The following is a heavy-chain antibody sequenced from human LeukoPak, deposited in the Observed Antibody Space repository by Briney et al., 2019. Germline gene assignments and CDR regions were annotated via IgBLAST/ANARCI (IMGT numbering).Heavy chain of an antibody. CDR1: GYTLTSYD. J-gene: IGHJ4*02. Sequence: ASVKVSCTASGYTLTSYDINWVRQATGQGLEWMGWMNPNSGNTGYAQKFQGRVTMTRNTSISTAYMELSSLRSEDTAVYYYARGARFSSSWYRLFDYWGQGTLVTVSS. V-gene: IGHV1-8*01. D-gene: IGHD6-13*01. CDR2: MNPNSGNT. CDR3: ARGARFSSSWYRLFDY.